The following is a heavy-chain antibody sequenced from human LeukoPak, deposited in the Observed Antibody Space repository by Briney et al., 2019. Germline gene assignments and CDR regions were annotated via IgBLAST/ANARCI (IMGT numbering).Heavy chain of an antibody. Sequence: GGSPRLSCAASGFTFDDYAMHWVRQAPGKGLEWVSGISWNSGSIGYADSVKGRFTISRDNAKNSLYLQMNSLRPEDTALYYCAKDLSEGSRVPWFDPWGQGTLVTVSS. J-gene: IGHJ5*02. CDR3: AKDLSEGSRVPWFDP. CDR2: ISWNSGSI. D-gene: IGHD6-13*01. CDR1: GFTFDDYA. V-gene: IGHV3-9*01.